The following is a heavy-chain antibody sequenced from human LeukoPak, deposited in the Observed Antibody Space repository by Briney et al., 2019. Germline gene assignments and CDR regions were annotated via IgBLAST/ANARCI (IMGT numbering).Heavy chain of an antibody. CDR1: GYTFTGYY. J-gene: IGHJ4*02. CDR2: INPNSGGT. V-gene: IGHV1-2*06. CDR3: ARATRGITGTTSDY. D-gene: IGHD1-20*01. Sequence: ASVKVSCEASGYTFTGYYMHWVRQAPGQGLEWMGRINPNSGGTNYAQKFQGRVTMTRDTSISTAYMELSRLRSDDTAVYYCARATRGITGTTSDYWGQGTLVTVSS.